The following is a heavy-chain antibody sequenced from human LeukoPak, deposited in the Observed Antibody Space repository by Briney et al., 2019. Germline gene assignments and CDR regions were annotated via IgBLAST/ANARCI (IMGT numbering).Heavy chain of an antibody. D-gene: IGHD4-23*01. CDR2: IYNSGST. Sequence: SETLSLTCSVSGDSISIYYWSWIRQPPGKGLEWIGYIYNSGSTNYNPSLKSRVTISVDTSKNQFSLKLTSVTAADTAVYYCARGPPDYGGNPPDYWGQGTLVTVSS. CDR1: GDSISIYY. J-gene: IGHJ4*02. V-gene: IGHV4-59*01. CDR3: ARGPPDYGGNPPDY.